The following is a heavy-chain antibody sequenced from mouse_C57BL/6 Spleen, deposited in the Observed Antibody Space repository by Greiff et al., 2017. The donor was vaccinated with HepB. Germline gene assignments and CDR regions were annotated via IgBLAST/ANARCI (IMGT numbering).Heavy chain of an antibody. J-gene: IGHJ1*03. CDR1: EYEFPSHD. CDR2: INSDGGST. V-gene: IGHV5-2*01. D-gene: IGHD1-1*01. Sequence: VQLKESGGGLVQPGESLKLSCESNEYEFPSHDMSWVRKTPEKRLELVAAINSDGGSTYYPDTMERRFIISRDNTKKTLYLQMSSLRSEDTALYYCARRGYYGSSSYWYFDVWGTGTTVTVSS. CDR3: ARRGYYGSSSYWYFDV.